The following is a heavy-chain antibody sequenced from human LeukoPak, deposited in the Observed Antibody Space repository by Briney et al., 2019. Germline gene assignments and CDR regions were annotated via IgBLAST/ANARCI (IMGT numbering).Heavy chain of an antibody. CDR1: GGSISSYY. V-gene: IGHV4-59*12. D-gene: IGHD3-10*01. J-gene: IGHJ4*02. CDR3: ARAGGFGELLVGY. Sequence: SETLSLTCTVSGGSISSYYWSWIRQPPGKGLEWIGSIYYSGSTYYSPSLKSRVTISVDTSRNQFSLKLTSVTAADTAVYYCARAGGFGELLVGYWGQGALVTVSS. CDR2: IYYSGST.